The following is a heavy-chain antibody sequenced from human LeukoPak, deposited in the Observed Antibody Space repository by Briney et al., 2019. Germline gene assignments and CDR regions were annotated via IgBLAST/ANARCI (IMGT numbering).Heavy chain of an antibody. CDR1: GFTFSNYN. CDR2: ISSSSSYT. D-gene: IGHD5-12*01. J-gene: IGHJ4*02. Sequence: GGSLRLSCAASGFTFSNYNMNWVRQAPGKGLEWVSFISSSSSYTYYADAVKGRLTISRDNAKNSLYLQMSSLRAEDTAVYYCAGGLYRGYSGYDHFDFWGQGTLVTVSS. V-gene: IGHV3-21*01. CDR3: AGGLYRGYSGYDHFDF.